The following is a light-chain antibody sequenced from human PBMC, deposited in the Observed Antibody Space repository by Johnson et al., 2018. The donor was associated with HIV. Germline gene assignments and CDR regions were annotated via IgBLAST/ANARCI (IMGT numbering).Light chain of an antibody. J-gene: IGLJ1*01. CDR3: GTWDISLSAYV. CDR2: DNH. CDR1: SSNIGNNY. V-gene: IGLV1-51*01. Sequence: QSALTQPPSVSAAPGQKVTIPCSGSSSNIGNNYASWYQQVPGTAPKLLIYDNHKRPSGIPDRFSGSKSGTSATLVITGLQTGDDADYYFGTWDISLSAYVFGTGTKVTVL.